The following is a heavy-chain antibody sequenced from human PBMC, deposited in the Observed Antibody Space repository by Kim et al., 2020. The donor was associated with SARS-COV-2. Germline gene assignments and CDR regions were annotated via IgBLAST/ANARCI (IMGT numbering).Heavy chain of an antibody. D-gene: IGHD6-13*01. CDR2: IYYSGST. CDR3: ARRYSSSWWEFDY. Sequence: SETLSLTCTVSGGSISSSSYYWGWIRQPPGKGLEWIGSIYYSGSTYYNPCLKSRVTISVDTSKNQFSLKLSSVTAADTAVYYCARRYSSSWWEFDYWGQGTLVTVSS. J-gene: IGHJ4*02. V-gene: IGHV4-39*01. CDR1: GGSISSSSYY.